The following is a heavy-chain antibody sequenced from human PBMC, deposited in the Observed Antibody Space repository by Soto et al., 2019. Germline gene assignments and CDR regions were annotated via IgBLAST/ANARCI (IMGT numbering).Heavy chain of an antibody. D-gene: IGHD3-22*01. J-gene: IGHJ6*02. CDR3: ARTRLYDASGYYYYYYGMDV. Sequence: EVQLVESGGGVVQPGGSLRLSCAISGFIVSDNCMSWVRQAPGNGLEWVSVIYSDGSTYYADSVQGRFTISRDNSENTLFLQMSSLRVEDTAVYYCARTRLYDASGYYYYYYGMDVWGQGTTVTVSS. CDR1: GFIVSDNC. V-gene: IGHV3-53*01. CDR2: IYSDGST.